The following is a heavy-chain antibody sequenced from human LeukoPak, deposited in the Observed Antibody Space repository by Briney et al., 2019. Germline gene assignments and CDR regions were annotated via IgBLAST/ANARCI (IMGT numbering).Heavy chain of an antibody. J-gene: IGHJ4*02. Sequence: SETLSLTCAVYGGSFSGYYWNWIRQPPGKGLEWIGEINHSGSTNYNPSLKSRVTISVDTSKNQFSLKLSSVTAADTAVYYCARGYRYYGSGSYFAVYYFDYWGQGTLVTVSS. D-gene: IGHD3-10*01. CDR1: GGSFSGYY. V-gene: IGHV4-34*01. CDR3: ARGYRYYGSGSYFAVYYFDY. CDR2: INHSGST.